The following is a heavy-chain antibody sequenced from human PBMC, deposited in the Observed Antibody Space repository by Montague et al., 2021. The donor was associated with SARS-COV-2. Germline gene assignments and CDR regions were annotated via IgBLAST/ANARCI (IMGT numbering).Heavy chain of an antibody. CDR2: INYSGST. V-gene: IGHV4-39*01. J-gene: IGHJ3*02. CDR3: ARLRGDYGGTYDTFDI. Sequence: SETLSLTCTVSGGSISSRSYYWGWIRQPPGKGLEWIGSINYSGSTYYNPSLKSRVTISADTSKNQFSLKLSSVTAADTAVYYCARLRGDYGGTYDTFDIWGQGTMVTVSS. D-gene: IGHD4-23*01. CDR1: GGSISSRSYY.